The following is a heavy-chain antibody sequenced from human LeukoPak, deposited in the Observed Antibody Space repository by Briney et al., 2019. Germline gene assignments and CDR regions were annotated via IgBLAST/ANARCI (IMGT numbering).Heavy chain of an antibody. V-gene: IGHV1-18*01. Sequence: ASVKVSCKASGYTFTTYGISWVRQAPGQGLEWMGWISAHNGDTNYAQRLQGRVTMTTDTSTSTAYMGLRSLRSDDTAVYYCARVKARSGSYSLDYWGQGTLVTVSS. CDR2: ISAHNGDT. J-gene: IGHJ4*02. CDR3: ARVKARSGSYSLDY. D-gene: IGHD1-26*01. CDR1: GYTFTTYG.